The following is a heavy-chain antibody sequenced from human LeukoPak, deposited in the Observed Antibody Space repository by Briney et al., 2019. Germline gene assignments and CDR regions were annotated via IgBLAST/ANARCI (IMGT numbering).Heavy chain of an antibody. V-gene: IGHV3-23*01. J-gene: IGHJ6*03. CDR2: ISGDDTNT. CDR1: GFPFSNYA. Sequence: PGGSLRLSCAASGFPFSNYAMSWVRQAPGKGLEWVSVISGDDTNTYYADSVKGRFTISRDNSKNTLFLQMNSLRAEDTAVYYCAKDEGEIRYYYMDVWGKGTTVTVSS. CDR3: AKDEGEIRYYYMDV. D-gene: IGHD3-10*01.